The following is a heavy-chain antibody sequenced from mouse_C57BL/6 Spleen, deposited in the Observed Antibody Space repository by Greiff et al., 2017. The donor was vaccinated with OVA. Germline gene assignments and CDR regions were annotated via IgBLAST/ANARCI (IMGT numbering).Heavy chain of an antibody. Sequence: VQLQQSGAELVKPGASVKISCKASGYAFSSYWMNWVKQRPGKGLEWIGQIYPGDGDTNYNGKFKGKATLTADKSSSTAYMQLSSLTSEDSAVYFCARMYYGSRFDYWGQGTTLTVSS. CDR3: ARMYYGSRFDY. D-gene: IGHD1-1*01. J-gene: IGHJ2*01. V-gene: IGHV1-80*01. CDR1: GYAFSSYW. CDR2: IYPGDGDT.